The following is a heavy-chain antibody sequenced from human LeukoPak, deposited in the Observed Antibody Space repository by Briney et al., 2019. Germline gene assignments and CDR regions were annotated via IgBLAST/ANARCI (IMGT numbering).Heavy chain of an antibody. D-gene: IGHD6-6*01. CDR1: SGSLGSYY. CDR3: AREYSSSSGKALDY. CDR2: IYTIVST. Sequence: SETLSLTCTVSSGSLGSYYWNWLRQPAGKGLEWIGHIYTIVSTNYSPSPKTRVTMSVAASKNQFSLDLTSVTAAETAFYYCAREYSSSSGKALDYWGQGTLVTVSS. V-gene: IGHV4-4*07. J-gene: IGHJ4*02.